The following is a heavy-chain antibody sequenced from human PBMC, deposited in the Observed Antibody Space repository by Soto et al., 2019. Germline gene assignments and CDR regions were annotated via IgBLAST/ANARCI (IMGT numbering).Heavy chain of an antibody. CDR3: AREDTAMVTLSYGY. Sequence: SVKVSCKASGGTFSSYAISWGRQAPGQGLEWMGGIIPIFGTANYAQKFQGRVTITADESTSTAYMELSSLRSEDTAVYYCAREDTAMVTLSYGYWGQGTLVTVSS. CDR2: IIPIFGTA. V-gene: IGHV1-69*13. CDR1: GGTFSSYA. D-gene: IGHD5-18*01. J-gene: IGHJ4*02.